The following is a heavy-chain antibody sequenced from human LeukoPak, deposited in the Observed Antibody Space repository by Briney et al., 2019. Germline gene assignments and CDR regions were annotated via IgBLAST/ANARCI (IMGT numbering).Heavy chain of an antibody. D-gene: IGHD1-26*01. J-gene: IGHJ4*02. CDR3: ARGVVGATTGAYSFDY. CDR1: GGTFSSYA. V-gene: IGHV1-69*01. Sequence: SVKVSCKASGGTFSSYAISWVRQAPGQGLEWMGGIIPIFGTANYAQKFQGRVTIIADESTSTAYMGLSSLRSEDTAVYYCARGVVGATTGAYSFDYWGRGTLVTVSS. CDR2: IIPIFGTA.